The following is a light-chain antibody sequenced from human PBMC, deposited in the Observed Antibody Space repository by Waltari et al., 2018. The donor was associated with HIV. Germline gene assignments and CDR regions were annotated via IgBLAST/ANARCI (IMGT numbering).Light chain of an antibody. CDR3: SSYGDSLRVL. J-gene: IGLJ3*02. CDR2: EVS. Sequence: PSASGSLGQSVTISCTGSSSDIGAYDSVSWFQQHPRSAPKLLLYEVSRRPSTVSDRFSGSRSGSTAFLTVAGLQPDDEATYFCSSYGDSLRVLFGGGTNVTVL. V-gene: IGLV2-8*01. CDR1: SSDIGAYDS.